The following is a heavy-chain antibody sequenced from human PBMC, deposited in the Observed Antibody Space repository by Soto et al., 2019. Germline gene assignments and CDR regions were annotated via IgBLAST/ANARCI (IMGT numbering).Heavy chain of an antibody. CDR2: ISYDGSNK. CDR1: GFTFSSYG. J-gene: IGHJ6*02. Sequence: PGGSLRLSCAASGFTFSSYGMHWVRQAPGKGLEWVAVISYDGSNKYYADSVKGRFTISRDNSKNTLYLQMNSLRAEDTAVYYWSKDHELRRSPPYGMDAWGQGTTVTVSS. V-gene: IGHV3-30*18. D-gene: IGHD1-26*01. CDR3: SKDHELRRSPPYGMDA.